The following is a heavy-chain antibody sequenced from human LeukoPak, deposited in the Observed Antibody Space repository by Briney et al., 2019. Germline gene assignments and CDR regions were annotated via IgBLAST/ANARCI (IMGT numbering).Heavy chain of an antibody. CDR2: INPSGGST. J-gene: IGHJ5*02. D-gene: IGHD6-13*01. V-gene: IGHV1-46*01. CDR3: ARDSTGYSSSWYPHNWFDP. Sequence: ASVKVSCKASGYTFTSYYMHWVRQAPGQGLEWMGIINPSGGSTSYAQKFQGRVTMTRDTSTSTVYMELSSLRSEDTAVYYCARDSTGYSSSWYPHNWFDPWGQGTLVTVSS. CDR1: GYTFTSYY.